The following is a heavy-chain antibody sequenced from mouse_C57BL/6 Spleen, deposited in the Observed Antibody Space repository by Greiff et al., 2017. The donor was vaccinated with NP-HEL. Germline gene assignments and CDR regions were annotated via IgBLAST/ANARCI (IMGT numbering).Heavy chain of an antibody. CDR2: IYPGSGST. CDR1: GYTFTSYW. D-gene: IGHD2-2*01. V-gene: IGHV1-55*01. Sequence: QVQLQQPGAKLVKPGASVKMSCTASGYTFTSYWITWVKQRPGQGLEWIGAIYPGSGSTNYNEKVKSKATLTVDTSSSTAYMPLSSLTSEDAAVYYCARGPDQLWSRGGYYFDYWGQGTTLTVSA. J-gene: IGHJ2*01. CDR3: ARGPDQLWSRGGYYFDY.